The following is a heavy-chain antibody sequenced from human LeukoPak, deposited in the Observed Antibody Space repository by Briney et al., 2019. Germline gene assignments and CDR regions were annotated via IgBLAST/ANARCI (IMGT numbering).Heavy chain of an antibody. Sequence: ASVKVSCKASGYTFTGYYMHWVRQAPGQGLEWMGIINPSGGSTDYAQKFQGRVTMTRDTSTSTVYMELSSLRSEDTAVYYCARPRVEDYYDSSGSFAYWGQGTLVTVSS. J-gene: IGHJ4*02. CDR2: INPSGGST. V-gene: IGHV1-46*01. D-gene: IGHD3-22*01. CDR3: ARPRVEDYYDSSGSFAY. CDR1: GYTFTGYY.